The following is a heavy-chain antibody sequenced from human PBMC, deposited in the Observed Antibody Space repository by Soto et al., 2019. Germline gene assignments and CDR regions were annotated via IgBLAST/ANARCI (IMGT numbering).Heavy chain of an antibody. CDR1: GFTFSNYA. CDR2: LTGDGPT. V-gene: IGHV3-23*01. Sequence: EVQLLESGGGLVQPGGSLRLFCAASGFTFSNYAMTWVRQAPGKGLEWVSTLTGDGPTFYVDTVKGLFTISRDHSKSPLYLQMNSLGAQDPAVYYCARTDKCNSHSSGWANRFDYWGQGTLVTVSA. D-gene: IGHD6-19*01. CDR3: ARTDKCNSHSSGWANRFDY. J-gene: IGHJ4*02.